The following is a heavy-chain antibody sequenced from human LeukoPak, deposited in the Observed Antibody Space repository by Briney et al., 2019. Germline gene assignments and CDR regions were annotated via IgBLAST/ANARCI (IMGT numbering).Heavy chain of an antibody. CDR3: ARDQVVDNYFDY. V-gene: IGHV3-30*03. Sequence: GGSLRLSCAASGFTFSSSEMNWVRQAPGKGLEWVAVISYDGSNKYYVDSVKGRFTISRDNSKNTLYLQMNSLRAEDTAVYYCARDQVVDNYFDYWGQGTLVTVSS. CDR1: GFTFSSSE. CDR2: ISYDGSNK. D-gene: IGHD2-15*01. J-gene: IGHJ4*02.